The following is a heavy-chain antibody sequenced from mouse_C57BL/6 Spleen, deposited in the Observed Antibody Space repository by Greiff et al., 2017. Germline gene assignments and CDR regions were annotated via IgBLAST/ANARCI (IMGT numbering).Heavy chain of an antibody. CDR3: ARDPHYGNYFDY. Sequence: EVKVEESGGGLVKPGGSLKLSCAASGFTFSSYAMSWVRQTPEKRLEWVATISDGGSYTYYPDNVKGRFTISRDNAKNNLYLQMSHLKSEDTAMYYCARDPHYGNYFDYWGQGTTLTVSS. D-gene: IGHD1-1*01. V-gene: IGHV5-4*01. CDR2: ISDGGSYT. J-gene: IGHJ2*01. CDR1: GFTFSSYA.